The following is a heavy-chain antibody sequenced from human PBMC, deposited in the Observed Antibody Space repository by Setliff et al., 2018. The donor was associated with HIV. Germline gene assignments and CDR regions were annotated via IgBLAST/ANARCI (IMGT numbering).Heavy chain of an antibody. D-gene: IGHD3-22*01. CDR3: VRGVTRDISGYYCAKDDRSPERGGYFDY. V-gene: IGHV1-18*01. CDR1: GYSFNTYG. J-gene: IGHJ4*02. Sequence: ASVKVSCKTSGYSFNTYGIGWMRQAPGQGLEWMGWISAYNGKTNLAQRFQGRLTVTTDSSTSTAYMELRSLRSDDSAVYYCVRGVTRDISGYYCAKDDRSPERGGYFDYWGQGTLVTVPQ. CDR2: ISAYNGKT.